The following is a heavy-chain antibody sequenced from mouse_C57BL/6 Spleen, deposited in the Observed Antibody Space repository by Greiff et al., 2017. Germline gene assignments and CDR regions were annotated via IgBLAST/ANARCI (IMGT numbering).Heavy chain of an antibody. D-gene: IGHD2-4*01. CDR3: ARGLRLYAMDY. CDR1: GFTFSDYG. CDR2: ISSGSSTI. V-gene: IGHV5-17*01. Sequence: EVKLVESGGGLVKPGGSLKLPCAASGFTFSDYGMHWVRQAPEKGLEWVAYISSGSSTICYAEKVKGRFTISRDNAKNTVFLQMTSLRSEDTAMYYCARGLRLYAMDYWGQGTSVTVSS. J-gene: IGHJ4*01.